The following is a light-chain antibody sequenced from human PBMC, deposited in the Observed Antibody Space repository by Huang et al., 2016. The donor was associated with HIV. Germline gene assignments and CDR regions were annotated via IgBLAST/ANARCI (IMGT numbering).Light chain of an antibody. V-gene: IGKV1-27*01. CDR1: QGISNY. Sequence: DIQMTQSPSSLSASVGDRVTITCRASQGISNYLAWHQQKPGKVPKLLIYAASTLQSCVPSRFSGSGSGTDFTLTISSLQPEDVATYYCQKYNSALLFTFGPGTKVVIK. CDR3: QKYNSALLFT. CDR2: AAS. J-gene: IGKJ3*01.